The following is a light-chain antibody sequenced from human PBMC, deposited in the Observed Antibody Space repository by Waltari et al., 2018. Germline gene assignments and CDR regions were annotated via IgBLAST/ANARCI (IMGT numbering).Light chain of an antibody. CDR2: QAY. CDR3: QQYNSYPWT. V-gene: IGKV1-5*03. J-gene: IGKJ1*01. Sequence: DIQMTPSPSTLSASVGDRVTMTCRACQSINSWLACYQQKPGKAPKVLIYQAYSLKSGVSSRFSGSGSGAEFTLTISSLQPDDFATYYCQQYNSYPWTSGQGTKVEIK. CDR1: QSINSW.